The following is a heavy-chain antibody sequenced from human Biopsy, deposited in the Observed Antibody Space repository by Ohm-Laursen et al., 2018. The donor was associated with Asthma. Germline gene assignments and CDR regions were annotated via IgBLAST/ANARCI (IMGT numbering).Heavy chain of an antibody. D-gene: IGHD3-3*01. CDR1: GGSITDPNMY. CDR2: ISDSGVT. CDR3: AAMTIADPYDFWSASYNWFDP. V-gene: IGHV4-39*01. J-gene: IGHJ5*02. Sequence: SDILSLTCSVSGGSITDPNMYWGWVRQPPGKGLEWIGSISDSGVTYYRPSLESRLTLSLHTSNNQFSLRLNSVTAADTAVYYCAAMTIADPYDFWSASYNWFDPWGQGTLVTVSS.